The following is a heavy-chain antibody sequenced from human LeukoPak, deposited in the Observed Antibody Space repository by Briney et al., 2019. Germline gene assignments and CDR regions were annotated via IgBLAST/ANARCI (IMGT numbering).Heavy chain of an antibody. CDR3: VRFGVNYDMDV. V-gene: IGHV4-59*01. Sequence: PSETLSLTCPVSGGSISGYYWTWVRQPPGKGLEWIGQIHYSGRADYNPSLKSRITMSVDTSRNQISLKLSSVTAADTAIYYCVRFGVNYDMDVWGQGTTVTVFS. CDR2: IHYSGRA. D-gene: IGHD3-16*01. J-gene: IGHJ6*02. CDR1: GGSISGYY.